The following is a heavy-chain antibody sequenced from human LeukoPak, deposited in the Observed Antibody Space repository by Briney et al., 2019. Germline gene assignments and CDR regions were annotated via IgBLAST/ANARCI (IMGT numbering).Heavy chain of an antibody. CDR3: ARGKDSSGYYDGLGY. J-gene: IGHJ4*02. D-gene: IGHD3-22*01. V-gene: IGHV4-34*01. CDR2: INHSGST. CDR1: GGSFSGYY. Sequence: PSETLSLTCAVYGGSFSGYYWSWIRQPPGKGLEWIGEINHSGSTNYNPSLKSRVTISVDTSKNQFSLKLSSVTAADTAVYYCARGKDSSGYYDGLGYWRQGTLVTVSS.